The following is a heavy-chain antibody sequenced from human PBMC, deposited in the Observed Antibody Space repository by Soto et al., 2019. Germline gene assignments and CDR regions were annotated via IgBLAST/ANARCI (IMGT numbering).Heavy chain of an antibody. V-gene: IGHV3-23*01. D-gene: IGHD2-8*01. CDR3: ARRMLQRSFDY. CDR2: ISEGGGTT. J-gene: IGHJ4*02. Sequence: DVQLLESGGGLVQPGGSLRLSCVVSGFSISTYVMSWVRQAPGKGLEWVSSISEGGGTTVYADSVKGRFTVSRDNSKNTLFLLINSLRVEDTAIYYCARRMLQRSFDYWGQGTLVAVSS. CDR1: GFSISTYV.